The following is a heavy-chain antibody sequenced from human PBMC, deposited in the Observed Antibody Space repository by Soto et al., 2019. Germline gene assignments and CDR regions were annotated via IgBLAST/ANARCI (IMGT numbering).Heavy chain of an antibody. J-gene: IGHJ4*02. CDR1: GFSFSGYA. D-gene: IGHD6-6*01. CDR3: AKDSIPYSSSYDLDH. Sequence: EVQLLESGGDLVQPGGSLRLSCVASGFSFSGYAMSWVRQAPGKGLVWVSSITGTGVSIYYADSVRGRFTISRDNSKNTLYLQMSSLRAEDAARYYCAKDSIPYSSSYDLDHWGRGALVTVSS. CDR2: ITGTGVSI. V-gene: IGHV3-23*01.